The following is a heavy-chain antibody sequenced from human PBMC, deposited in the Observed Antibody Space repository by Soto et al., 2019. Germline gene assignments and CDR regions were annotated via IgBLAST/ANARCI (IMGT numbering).Heavy chain of an antibody. CDR2: IYPGDSDT. V-gene: IGHV5-51*01. J-gene: IGHJ6*02. D-gene: IGHD3-10*01. Sequence: GESLKISCKGSGYSFTSYWIGWVRQMPGKGLEWMGIIYPGDSDTRYSPSFQGQVTISADKSISTAYLQWSSLKASDTAMYYCARQGSWVGEHYYYYYGLDVWGQGTTVTVSS. CDR1: GYSFTSYW. CDR3: ARQGSWVGEHYYYYYGLDV.